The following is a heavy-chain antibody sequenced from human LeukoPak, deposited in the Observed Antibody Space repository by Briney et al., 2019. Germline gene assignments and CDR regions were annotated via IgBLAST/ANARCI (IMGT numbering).Heavy chain of an antibody. CDR2: IKQDGSEK. D-gene: IGHD6-19*01. CDR3: ARDLSYSSGWYYFDY. V-gene: IGHV3-7*01. J-gene: IGHJ4*02. CDR1: GFTFSSYW. Sequence: GGSLRLSCAASGFTFSSYWMSWVRQAPGKGLEWVANIKQDGSEKYYVDSVKGRFTISRDNAKNSLYLQMNSLRAEDTAVYYRARDLSYSSGWYYFDYWGQGTLVTVSS.